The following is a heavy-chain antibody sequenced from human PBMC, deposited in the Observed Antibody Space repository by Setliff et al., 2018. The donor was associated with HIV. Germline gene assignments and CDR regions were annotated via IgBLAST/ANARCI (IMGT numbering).Heavy chain of an antibody. J-gene: IGHJ6*03. V-gene: IGHV1-69*13. D-gene: IGHD3-9*01. Sequence: GASVKVSCKASGGRFSSYGISWVRQAPGQGLEWMGGIIPIFGTTNYAQMFQGRVTMTADESTSTAYMELSSLRSEDTAVYYCARAVVPTYYDVLAGYVYYMDVWGKGTTVTVSS. CDR2: IIPIFGTT. CDR3: ARAVVPTYYDVLAGYVYYMDV. CDR1: GGRFSSYG.